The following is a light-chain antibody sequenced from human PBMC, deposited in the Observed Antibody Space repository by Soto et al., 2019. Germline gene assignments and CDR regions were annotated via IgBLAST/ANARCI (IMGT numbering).Light chain of an antibody. V-gene: IGLV2-14*01. J-gene: IGLJ2*01. Sequence: QSVLTQPASVSGSPGQSITISCTGTSSDVGGYNFVSWYQQHPGKAPKLMIFDVTNRPSGVSNRFSGSKSDNTASLTISGLQAEDEADYYCTSYTSSGTLVLFGGGTKVTVL. CDR1: SSDVGGYNF. CDR2: DVT. CDR3: TSYTSSGTLVL.